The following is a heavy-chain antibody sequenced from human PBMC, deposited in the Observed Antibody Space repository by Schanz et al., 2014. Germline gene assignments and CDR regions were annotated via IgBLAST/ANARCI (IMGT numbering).Heavy chain of an antibody. D-gene: IGHD5-12*01. CDR2: INQDGSEK. Sequence: EVQLLESGGGLVQPGGSLRLSCAASGFTFSSYCINWVRQAPGKGLEWVANINQDGSEKYYVDSVKGRFTISRDNFKNTLFLQMNSLRAEDTAAYYCARGGSSGYDFSIYYMDVWGKGTTVTVSS. CDR1: GFTFSSYC. J-gene: IGHJ6*03. V-gene: IGHV3-7*01. CDR3: ARGGSSGYDFSIYYMDV.